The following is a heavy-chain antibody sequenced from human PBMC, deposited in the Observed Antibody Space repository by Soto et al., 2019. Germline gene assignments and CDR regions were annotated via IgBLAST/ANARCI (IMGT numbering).Heavy chain of an antibody. CDR3: AISSGRFSDFDH. D-gene: IGHD1-26*01. J-gene: IGHJ4*02. Sequence: ASVKVSCKTSGYTFTAYDLHWVRQAPGQGLEWMGWINPNSGDTSYAQKFQGRVTMSRDTSISTAYLDLTRLTSDDTAVFYCAISSGRFSDFDHWGQGTLVTVSS. V-gene: IGHV1-2*02. CDR2: INPNSGDT. CDR1: GYTFTAYD.